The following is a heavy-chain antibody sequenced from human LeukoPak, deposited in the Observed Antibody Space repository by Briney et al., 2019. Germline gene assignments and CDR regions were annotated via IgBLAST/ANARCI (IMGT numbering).Heavy chain of an antibody. Sequence: GGSLRLSCAASGFTFKNYAMTWVRQAQGKGLEGVSVISDSGARTYYSDSVKGRFVISRDNSKNTVFLHMNSLRVEDTAVYFCVKGPLDGDYEAFWGQGTLVTVSS. J-gene: IGHJ4*02. CDR2: ISDSGART. D-gene: IGHD4-17*01. CDR1: GFTFKNYA. V-gene: IGHV3-23*01. CDR3: VKGPLDGDYEAF.